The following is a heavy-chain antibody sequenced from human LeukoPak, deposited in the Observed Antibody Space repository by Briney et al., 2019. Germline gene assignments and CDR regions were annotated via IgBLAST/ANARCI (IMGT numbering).Heavy chain of an antibody. V-gene: IGHV3-33*06. CDR3: AKALGQWLVSGNGVDV. D-gene: IGHD6-19*01. Sequence: GGSLRLSCAASGFTFSSFGMHWVRQAPGKGLEWVAVIWYDGSKKYYADSVKGRFTISRDNSKNTLYLQMNALRAEDTAVYYCAKALGQWLVSGNGVDVWGQGTTVTVSS. CDR2: IWYDGSKK. J-gene: IGHJ6*02. CDR1: GFTFSSFG.